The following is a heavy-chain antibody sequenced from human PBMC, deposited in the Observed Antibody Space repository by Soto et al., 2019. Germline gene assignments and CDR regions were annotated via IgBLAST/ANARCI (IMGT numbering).Heavy chain of an antibody. J-gene: IGHJ5*02. CDR2: IYYSGST. D-gene: IGHD2-15*01. CDR3: VRHRVVVAATIYWFDP. V-gene: IGHV4-39*01. Sequence: QLQLQESGPGLVKPSETLSLTCTVSGDSISSTSYYWGWIRQPPGKGLEWIGSIYYSGSTYYNPSLKSRVTISVDTSKNQCSLKLYSVTAADTAVYYCVRHRVVVAATIYWFDPWGQGTLVTVSS. CDR1: GDSISSTSYY.